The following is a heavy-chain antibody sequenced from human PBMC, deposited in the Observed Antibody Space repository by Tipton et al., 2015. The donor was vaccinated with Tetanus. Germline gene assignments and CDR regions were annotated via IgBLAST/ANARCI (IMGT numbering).Heavy chain of an antibody. CDR1: GYTFTRYW. CDR3: ARHTSGSYHAPFDY. J-gene: IGHJ4*02. V-gene: IGHV5-51*01. Sequence: QSGPEVKKPGESLKISCKGSGYTFTRYWIGWVRQMPGKGLEWMGIIYPDDSDTKYSPSFQGQVTISIDKSITTAYLQWSSLKASDSAMYYCARHTSGSYHAPFDYWGQGTLVTVSS. D-gene: IGHD1-26*01. CDR2: IYPDDSDT.